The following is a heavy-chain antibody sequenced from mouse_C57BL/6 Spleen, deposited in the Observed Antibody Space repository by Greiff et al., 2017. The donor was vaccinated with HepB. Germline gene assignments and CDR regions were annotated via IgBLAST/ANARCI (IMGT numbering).Heavy chain of an antibody. J-gene: IGHJ4*01. Sequence: EVKLVESGEGLVKPGGSLKLSCAASGFTFSSYAMSWVRQTPEKRLEWVAYISSGGDYIYYADTVKGRFTISRDNARNTLYLQMSSLKSEDTAMYYCTREDYYDYDGYAMDYWGQGTSVTVSS. D-gene: IGHD2-4*01. CDR3: TREDYYDYDGYAMDY. V-gene: IGHV5-9-1*02. CDR1: GFTFSSYA. CDR2: ISSGGDYI.